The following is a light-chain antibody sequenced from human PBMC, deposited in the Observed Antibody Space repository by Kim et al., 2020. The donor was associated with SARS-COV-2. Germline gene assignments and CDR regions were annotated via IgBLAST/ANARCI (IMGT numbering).Light chain of an antibody. CDR1: SSDVGGYNY. V-gene: IGLV2-11*01. Sequence: QSALTQPRSVSGSPGQSVTISCTGTSSDVGGYNYVSWYQHHPGKAPKVMIYDVNERPSGVPDRFSDSKSGNTASLTISGLQADDEADYYCCSYAGSYTWVFGGGTQLTVL. CDR2: DVN. CDR3: CSYAGSYTWV. J-gene: IGLJ3*02.